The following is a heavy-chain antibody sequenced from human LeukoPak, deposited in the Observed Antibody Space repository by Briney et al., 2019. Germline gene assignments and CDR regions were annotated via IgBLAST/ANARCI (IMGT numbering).Heavy chain of an antibody. CDR1: GFTFSSYA. J-gene: IGHJ4*02. V-gene: IGHV3-23*01. CDR3: AKCTMVVVTAILGY. D-gene: IGHD2-21*02. Sequence: GGSLRLSCAASGFTFSSYAMSWVRQAPGKGLEWVSAISGSGGSTYYADSVKGRFTISRDNSKDTLYLQTDGLRAEDTAVYYCAKCTMVVVTAILGYWGQGALVTV. CDR2: ISGSGGST.